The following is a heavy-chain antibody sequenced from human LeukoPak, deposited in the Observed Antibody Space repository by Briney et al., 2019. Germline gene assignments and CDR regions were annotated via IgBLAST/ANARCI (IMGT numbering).Heavy chain of an antibody. J-gene: IGHJ3*02. CDR1: GGSISSYY. D-gene: IGHD3-10*01. CDR3: ARHPLWFGESHDAFDI. CDR2: IYYSGST. V-gene: IGHV4-59*08. Sequence: SSETLSLTCTVSGGSISSYYWSWIRQPPGKGLEWIGYIYYSGSTNYNPSLKSRVTISVDTSKNQFSLKLSSVTAADTAVYYCARHPLWFGESHDAFDIWGQGTMVTVSS.